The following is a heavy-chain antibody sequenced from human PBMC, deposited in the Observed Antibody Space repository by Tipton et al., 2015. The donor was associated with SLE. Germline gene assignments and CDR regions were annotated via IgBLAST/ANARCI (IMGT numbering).Heavy chain of an antibody. CDR2: INHSGST. CDR3: ARGGRFLEWLTY. V-gene: IGHV4-34*01. D-gene: IGHD3-3*01. CDR1: GGSFSGYY. J-gene: IGHJ4*02. Sequence: TLSLTCAVYGGSFSGYYWSWIRQPPGKGLEWIGEINHSGSTNYNPSLKSRVTISVDTSKNQFSLKLSSVTAADTAVYYCARGGRFLEWLTYWGQGTLVTVSP.